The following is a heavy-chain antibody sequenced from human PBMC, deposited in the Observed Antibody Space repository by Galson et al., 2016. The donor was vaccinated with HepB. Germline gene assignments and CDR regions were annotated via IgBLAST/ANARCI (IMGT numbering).Heavy chain of an antibody. J-gene: IGHJ4*02. CDR2: TRNKPHRCST. CDR1: GFTFSDSY. CDR3: ARGAYCNTNFCPGPFDY. D-gene: IGHD2/OR15-2a*01. Sequence: SLRLSCAASGFTFSDSYMTWVRQAPGKGLEWVARTRNKPHRCSTEYAASVKGRFTISRDDSKNSIYLQMNSLKIEDTAVYYCARGAYCNTNFCPGPFDYWGQGTRVTVSS. V-gene: IGHV3-72*01.